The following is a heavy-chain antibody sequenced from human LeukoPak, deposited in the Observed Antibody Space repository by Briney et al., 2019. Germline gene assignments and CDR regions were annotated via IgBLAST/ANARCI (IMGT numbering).Heavy chain of an antibody. CDR1: GFTFSTYA. CDR3: VKDLRGGGYYTSFDY. D-gene: IGHD3-10*01. Sequence: PVGSLRLSCSASGFTFSTYAMHSVRQAPGKGLEHVSTINTNGDDTYYADSVKGRFTISRDNSKRTLYLQMSSLRAEDTAVYYCVKDLRGGGYYTSFDYWGQGTLVTVSS. J-gene: IGHJ4*02. V-gene: IGHV3-64D*09. CDR2: INTNGDDT.